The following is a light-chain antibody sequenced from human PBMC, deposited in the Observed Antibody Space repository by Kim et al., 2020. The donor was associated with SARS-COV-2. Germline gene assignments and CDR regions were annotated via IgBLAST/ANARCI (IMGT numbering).Light chain of an antibody. CDR3: QSHDSSLSGSLYV. J-gene: IGLJ1*01. CDR1: SSNIGAGYD. V-gene: IGLV1-40*01. Sequence: QSVLTQPPSVSGAPGQRVTISCTGSSSNIGAGYDVHWYQQFPGTAPKLLIYGNSNRPSGVPDRFSGSKSGTSASLAITGLQAEDEADYYCQSHDSSLSGSLYVFGTGTKVTVL. CDR2: GNS.